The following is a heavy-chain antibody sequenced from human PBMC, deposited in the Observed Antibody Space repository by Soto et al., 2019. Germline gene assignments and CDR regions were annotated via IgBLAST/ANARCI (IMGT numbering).Heavy chain of an antibody. Sequence: EVQLLESGGGLVQPGGSLRLSCAASGFTFSSYAMSWVRQAPGKGLEWVSAISGSGGSTYYADSVKGRFTISRDNSKNTLYLQMNSLRAEDTAVYFCAKSALGTGDYVVQIWDYWGQGTLVTVSS. CDR3: AKSALGTGDYVVQIWDY. CDR1: GFTFSSYA. V-gene: IGHV3-23*01. D-gene: IGHD4-17*01. J-gene: IGHJ4*02. CDR2: ISGSGGST.